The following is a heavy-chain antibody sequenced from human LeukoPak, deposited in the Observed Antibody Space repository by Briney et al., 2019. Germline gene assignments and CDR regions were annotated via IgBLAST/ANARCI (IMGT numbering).Heavy chain of an antibody. D-gene: IGHD6-6*01. Sequence: GGSLRLSCAASGFTFSSYWMTWVRQASGKGLEWVANINQDGSEKYYVDSVRGRFTISRDNAKISLYLQMNSLRVEDTALYYCAVSSSSSGAGGIWGQGTLVTVSS. CDR2: INQDGSEK. CDR3: AVSSSSSGAGGI. CDR1: GFTFSSYW. J-gene: IGHJ4*02. V-gene: IGHV3-7*01.